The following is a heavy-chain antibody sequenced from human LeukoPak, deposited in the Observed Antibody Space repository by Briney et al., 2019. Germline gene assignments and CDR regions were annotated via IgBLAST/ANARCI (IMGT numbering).Heavy chain of an antibody. CDR3: ARGLTGPSTVVTPFDY. J-gene: IGHJ4*02. V-gene: IGHV3-30-3*01. CDR1: GFTFNDYA. D-gene: IGHD4-23*01. Sequence: PGGSLRLSCAASGFTFNDYAMYWVRQAPGKGLEWVTLISYDGYDKSYADSVRGRFTISRDNSRNTLYLQMDSLRSEDTAVYYCARGLTGPSTVVTPFDYWGQGTLVTVSS. CDR2: ISYDGYDK.